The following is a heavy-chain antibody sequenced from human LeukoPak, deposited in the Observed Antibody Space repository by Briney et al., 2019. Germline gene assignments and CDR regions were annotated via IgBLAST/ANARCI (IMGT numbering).Heavy chain of an antibody. V-gene: IGHV3-21*01. Sequence: GGSLRLSCAASGFTFSSYSMNWVRQAPGKGLEWVSSISSSSSYIYYADSVKGRFTISRDNAKNSLYLQMNSLRAEDTTVYYCARAASGYSGYDSPDYWGQGTLVTVS. J-gene: IGHJ4*02. CDR1: GFTFSSYS. D-gene: IGHD5-12*01. CDR2: ISSSSSYI. CDR3: ARAASGYSGYDSPDY.